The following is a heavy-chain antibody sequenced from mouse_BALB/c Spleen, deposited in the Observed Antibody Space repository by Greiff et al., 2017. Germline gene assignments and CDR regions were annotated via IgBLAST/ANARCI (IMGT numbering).Heavy chain of an antibody. J-gene: IGHJ3*01. CDR3: ARIYYGYDEGFAY. D-gene: IGHD2-2*01. Sequence: QVQLQQPGAELVKPGASVKLSCKASGYTFTTYWMHWVKQRPGQGLEWIGEINPSNGRTNYNEKFKSKATLTVDKSSSTAYMQLSSLTSEDSAVYYCARIYYGYDEGFAYWGQGTLVTVSA. CDR1: GYTFTTYW. CDR2: INPSNGRT. V-gene: IGHV1S81*02.